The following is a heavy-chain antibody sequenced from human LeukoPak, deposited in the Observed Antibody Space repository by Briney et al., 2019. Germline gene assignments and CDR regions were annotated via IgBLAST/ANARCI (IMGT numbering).Heavy chain of an antibody. J-gene: IGHJ4*02. CDR1: GGSLIMNNYY. V-gene: IGHV4-39*01. CDR3: ARQGTWIQLGHFDY. CDR2: LSHSGST. D-gene: IGHD5-24*01. Sequence: SETLSLMCTDSGGSLIMNNYYWGWLRQPPGKGLEWIGSLSHSGSTFYNPSLKSRVAMSVDTSKNHFSLKMSSVTAADAAMYFCARQGTWIQLGHFDYWGQGILITVSS.